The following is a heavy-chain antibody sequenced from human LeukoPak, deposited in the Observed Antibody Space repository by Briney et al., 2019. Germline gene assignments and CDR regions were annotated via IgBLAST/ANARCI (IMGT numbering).Heavy chain of an antibody. CDR2: INPNSGGT. CDR3: ARDQERCPTTYYYYGMDV. CDR1: GYTFTGYY. Sequence: GASVKVSCKASGYTFTGYYLHWVRQAPGQGLEWMGWINPNSGGTNYAQKFQGRVTMTRDASISTAYMELSRLRSDDTAVYYCARDQERCPTTYYYYGMDVWGQGTTVTVSS. V-gene: IGHV1-2*02. J-gene: IGHJ6*02. D-gene: IGHD1-1*01.